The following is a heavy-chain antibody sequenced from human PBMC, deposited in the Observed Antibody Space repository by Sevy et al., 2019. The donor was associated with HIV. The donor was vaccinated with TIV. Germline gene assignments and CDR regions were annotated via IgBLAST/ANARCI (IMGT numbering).Heavy chain of an antibody. Sequence: GGSLRLSCAASGFALSNYYAMHWVRQAPGKGLQWVALISYDGSDKYYADSVKGRFTISRDNFKNTLYLQMNSLTTEDTAVYYCARPRANYVDHYFFYAMDVWGQGTTVTVSS. J-gene: IGHJ6*02. CDR3: ARPRANYVDHYFFYAMDV. CDR2: ISYDGSDK. CDR1: GFALSNYYA. V-gene: IGHV3-30-3*01. D-gene: IGHD4-17*01.